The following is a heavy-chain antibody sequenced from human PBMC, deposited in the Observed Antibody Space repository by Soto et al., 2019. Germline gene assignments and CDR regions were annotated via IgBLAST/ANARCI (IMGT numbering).Heavy chain of an antibody. CDR3: ARDWRTGFYQLDS. CDR2: IYHSGST. CDR1: GYSISTGFN. J-gene: IGHJ4*02. V-gene: IGHV4-38-2*02. Sequence: PSETLSLTCAVSGYSISTGFNWAWIRQPPGKGLEWIGSIYHSGSTYYNLPLKSRVTISSDASKNQISLKLSSVTAADTALYYCARDWRTGFYQLDSWGQGTLVTVSS. D-gene: IGHD2-2*01.